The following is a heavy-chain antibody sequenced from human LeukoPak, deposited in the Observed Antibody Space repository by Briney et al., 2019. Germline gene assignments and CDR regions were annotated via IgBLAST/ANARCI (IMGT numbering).Heavy chain of an antibody. V-gene: IGHV3-21*01. Sequence: KPGGSLRLSCAASGFTFSSYAMSWVRQAPGKGLEWVSAISGSSSYIYYADSVKGRFTISRDNAKNSLYLQMNSLRAEDTAVYYCATENGVTMVRGVIKPFDYWGQGTLVTVSS. CDR1: GFTFSSYA. CDR2: ISGSSSYI. J-gene: IGHJ4*02. CDR3: ATENGVTMVRGVIKPFDY. D-gene: IGHD3-10*01.